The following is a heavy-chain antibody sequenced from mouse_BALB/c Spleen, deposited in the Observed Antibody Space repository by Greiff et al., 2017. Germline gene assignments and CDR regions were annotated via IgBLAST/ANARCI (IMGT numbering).Heavy chain of an antibody. CDR1: GFTFSSYG. J-gene: IGHJ2*01. V-gene: IGHV5-6-3*01. CDR2: INSNGGST. Sequence: EVKVVESGGGLVQPGGSLKLSCAASGFTFSSYGMSWVRQTPDKRLELVATINSNGGSTYYPDSVKGRFTISRDNAKNTLYLQMSSLKSEDTAMYYCARDAHYYGSHFDYWGQGTTLTVSS. CDR3: ARDAHYYGSHFDY. D-gene: IGHD1-2*01.